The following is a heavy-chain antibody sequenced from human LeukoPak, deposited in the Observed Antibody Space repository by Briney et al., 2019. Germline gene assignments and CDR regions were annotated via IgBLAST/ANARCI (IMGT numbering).Heavy chain of an antibody. D-gene: IGHD6-13*01. CDR3: AKDSGSSWPYFDY. CDR1: GFTFSSYG. Sequence: PGGSLRLSCAASGFTFSSYGMPWVRQAPGKGLEWVAFIRYDGSNKYYADSVKGRFTISRDNSKNTLYLQMNSLRAEDTAVYYCAKDSGSSWPYFDYWGQGTLVTVSS. V-gene: IGHV3-30*02. J-gene: IGHJ4*02. CDR2: IRYDGSNK.